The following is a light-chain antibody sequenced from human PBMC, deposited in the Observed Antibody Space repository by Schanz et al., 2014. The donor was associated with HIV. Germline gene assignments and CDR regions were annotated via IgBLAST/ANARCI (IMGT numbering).Light chain of an antibody. CDR1: SSNIGAGYD. Sequence: QSVLTQPPSVSGAPGQRVTISCTGSSSNIGAGYDVHWYQQFPGTAPKLLISGNNNRPSGVPDRFSGSKSGTSASLAITGLQAEDEADYYCQSFDSSLNGVVFGRGTKLTVL. V-gene: IGLV1-40*01. CDR2: GNN. CDR3: QSFDSSLNGVV. J-gene: IGLJ3*02.